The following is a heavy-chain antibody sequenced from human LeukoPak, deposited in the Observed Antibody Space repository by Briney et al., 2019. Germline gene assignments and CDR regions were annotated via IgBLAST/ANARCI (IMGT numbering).Heavy chain of an antibody. Sequence: GRSLRLSCAASGFTFSSYAMHWVRQAPGKGLEWVAVISYDGSNKYYADSVKGRFTISRDNSKNTLYLQMNSLRAEDTAVYYCARGPRLVIAARPYYYYYMDVWGKGTTVTVSS. CDR3: ARGPRLVIAARPYYYYYMDV. D-gene: IGHD6-6*01. CDR1: GFTFSSYA. CDR2: ISYDGSNK. J-gene: IGHJ6*03. V-gene: IGHV3-30*04.